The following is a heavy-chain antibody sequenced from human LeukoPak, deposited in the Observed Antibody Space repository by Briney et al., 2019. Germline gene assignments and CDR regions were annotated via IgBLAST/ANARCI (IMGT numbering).Heavy chain of an antibody. CDR1: GGCTSSSSYY. D-gene: IGHD4-17*01. CDR3: ARDLVTVTKGFDI. J-gene: IGHJ3*02. CDR2: IYYSGST. V-gene: IGHV4-39*07. Sequence: PSETLALTCTVSGGCTSSSSYYWGWIRQPPGKGLEWIGSIYYSGSTYYNPSLKSRVTISIDTSKNQFSLKLSSVTAADTAVYYCARDLVTVTKGFDIWGQGTMVSVSS.